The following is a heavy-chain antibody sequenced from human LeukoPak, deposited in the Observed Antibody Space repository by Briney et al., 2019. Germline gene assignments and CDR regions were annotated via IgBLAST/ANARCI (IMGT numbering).Heavy chain of an antibody. CDR2: IYYSGST. J-gene: IGHJ5*02. Sequence: SETLSLTCTVSGGSISSYYWSWIRQPPGKGLEWIGYIYYSGSTNYNPSLKSRVAISVDTPKNQFSLKLSSVTAADTAVYYCARDNPGIAAAGTFDPWGQGTLVTVSS. CDR1: GGSISSYY. CDR3: ARDNPGIAAAGTFDP. D-gene: IGHD6-13*01. V-gene: IGHV4-59*01.